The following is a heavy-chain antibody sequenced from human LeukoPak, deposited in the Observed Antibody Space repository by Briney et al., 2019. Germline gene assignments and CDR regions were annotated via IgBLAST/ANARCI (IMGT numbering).Heavy chain of an antibody. CDR2: IYYSGST. CDR3: ARWGSVGNDY. Sequence: SETLSLTCTVSGGSISSYYWSWLRQPPGKGLEWIGYIYYSGSTNYNPSLKSRVTISVDTSKNQFSLKLSSVTAADTAVYYCARWGSVGNDYWGQGTLVTVSS. J-gene: IGHJ4*02. CDR1: GGSISSYY. V-gene: IGHV4-59*01. D-gene: IGHD1-26*01.